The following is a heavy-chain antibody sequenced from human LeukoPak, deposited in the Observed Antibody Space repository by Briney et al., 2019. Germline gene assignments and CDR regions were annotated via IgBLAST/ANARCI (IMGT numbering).Heavy chain of an antibody. CDR1: GYAFTDYY. J-gene: IGHJ4*02. Sequence: ASVKVSCKASGYAFTDYYMFWVRQAPGQGLESMGWINPNSGGTNYAQKFRGRVTMTRDTSMSTAYMELSRLTSDDTAVYYCARQAFSSYVFDYWGQGALVTVSS. D-gene: IGHD6-6*01. CDR2: INPNSGGT. CDR3: ARQAFSSYVFDY. V-gene: IGHV1-2*02.